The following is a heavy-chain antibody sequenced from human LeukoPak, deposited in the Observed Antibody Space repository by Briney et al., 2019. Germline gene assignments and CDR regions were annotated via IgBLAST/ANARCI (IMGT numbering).Heavy chain of an antibody. CDR2: IRYEGSNK. V-gene: IGHV3-30*02. D-gene: IGHD6-13*01. Sequence: PGGSLRLSCAASGFIFSGYGMHWVRQAPGKGLQWVTSIRYEGSNKYYADSVKGRFIISRDNSKNTLYLQMNSLRVEDTAVYYCAKESDVAAAGIDYWGQGTLVTVSS. CDR1: GFIFSGYG. CDR3: AKESDVAAAGIDY. J-gene: IGHJ4*02.